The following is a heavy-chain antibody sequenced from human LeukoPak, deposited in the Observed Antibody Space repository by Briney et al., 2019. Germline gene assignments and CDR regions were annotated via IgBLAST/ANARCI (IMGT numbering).Heavy chain of an antibody. Sequence: SETLSLTCAVYGGSFSGYYWRWIRQPPGKGLEWIGEINHSGSTNYNPSLKSRVTISVDTSKNQFSLKLSSVSAADTAVYYCARGTQYYDFWSGPTSYFDYWGQGTLVTVSS. CDR3: ARGTQYYDFWSGPTSYFDY. V-gene: IGHV4-34*01. J-gene: IGHJ4*02. D-gene: IGHD3-3*01. CDR1: GGSFSGYY. CDR2: INHSGST.